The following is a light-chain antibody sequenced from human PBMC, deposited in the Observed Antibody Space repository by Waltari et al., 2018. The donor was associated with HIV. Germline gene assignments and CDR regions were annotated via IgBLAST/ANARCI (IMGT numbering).Light chain of an antibody. Sequence: EIVLTQSPGTLSLSPGERATLSCRASQNIIRKHLAWYQQKNGQAPRLLIYDASTRATGIPDRFSGSGSGTDFALTISKLEPEDFAVYFCQHYGSSPGFTFGPGTKVDIK. CDR3: QHYGSSPGFT. CDR1: QNIIRKH. V-gene: IGKV3-20*01. J-gene: IGKJ3*01. CDR2: DAS.